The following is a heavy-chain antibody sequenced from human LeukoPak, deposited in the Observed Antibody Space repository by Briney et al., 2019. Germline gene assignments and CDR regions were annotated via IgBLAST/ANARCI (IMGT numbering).Heavy chain of an antibody. V-gene: IGHV1-69*05. J-gene: IGHJ2*01. Sequence: SVKASCKASGGTFSSYAISWVRQAPGQGLEWMGGIIPIFGTANYAQKFQGRVTITTDESTSTAYMELSSLRSEDTAVYYCARTPQDYGGNPPDLWGRGTLVTVSS. CDR3: ARTPQDYGGNPPDL. CDR2: IIPIFGTA. CDR1: GGTFSSYA. D-gene: IGHD4-23*01.